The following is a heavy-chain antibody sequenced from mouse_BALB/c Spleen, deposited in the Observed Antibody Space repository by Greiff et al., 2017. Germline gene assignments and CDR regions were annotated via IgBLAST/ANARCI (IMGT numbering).Heavy chain of an antibody. V-gene: IGHV14-3*02. J-gene: IGHJ4*01. CDR3: ARGDYYAMDY. Sequence: EVKLMESGAELVKPGASVKLSCTASGFNIKDTYMHWVKQRPEQGLEWIGRIDPANGNTKYDPKFQGKATITADTSSNTAYLQLSSLTSEDTAVYYCARGDYYAMDYWGQGTSVTVSS. CDR2: IDPANGNT. CDR1: GFNIKDTY.